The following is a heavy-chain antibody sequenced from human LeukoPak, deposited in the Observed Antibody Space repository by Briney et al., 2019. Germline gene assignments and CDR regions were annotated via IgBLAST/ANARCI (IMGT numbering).Heavy chain of an antibody. CDR2: IYTSGST. Sequence: SETLSLTCTVSGGSMSSYHWRWIRQPAGKGLEWIGRIYTSGSTDYNPSLKSRVTMSVDTFKNQFSLQLSSVTAADTAMYYCARDRTDNYGHLDYWGQGTLVTVSS. D-gene: IGHD5-18*01. CDR1: GGSMSSYH. J-gene: IGHJ4*02. V-gene: IGHV4-4*07. CDR3: ARDRTDNYGHLDY.